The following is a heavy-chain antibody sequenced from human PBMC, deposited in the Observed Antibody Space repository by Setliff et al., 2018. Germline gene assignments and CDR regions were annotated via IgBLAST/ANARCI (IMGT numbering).Heavy chain of an antibody. CDR2: IRQDGSEK. CDR3: ARDSIMDV. V-gene: IGHV3-7*01. J-gene: IGHJ6*03. CDR1: GFTFRRDW. D-gene: IGHD2-2*01. Sequence: PGGSLRLSCAASGFTFRRDWMSWVRQAPGKGLEWVANIRQDGSEKYYVDSVRGRFTISRDNAKQSLYLQMNSLRVEDTAVYYCARDSIMDVWGNGTTVTVSS.